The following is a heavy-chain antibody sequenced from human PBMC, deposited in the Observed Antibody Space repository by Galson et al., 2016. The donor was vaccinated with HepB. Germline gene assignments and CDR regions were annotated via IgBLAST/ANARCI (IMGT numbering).Heavy chain of an antibody. D-gene: IGHD4-11*01. V-gene: IGHV3-33*04. Sequence: SLRLSCAASGSTFSSHGMHWVRQAPGKGLEWVALIWYDGSKDYYADSVKGRFAVSRDNFNNILYLQMNSLRAEDTTVYYCARYYGNYRAFDYWGQGTLVTVSS. CDR1: GSTFSSHG. CDR3: ARYYGNYRAFDY. J-gene: IGHJ4*02. CDR2: IWYDGSKD.